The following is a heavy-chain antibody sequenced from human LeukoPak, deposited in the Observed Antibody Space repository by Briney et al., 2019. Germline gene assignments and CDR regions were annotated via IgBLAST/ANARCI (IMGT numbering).Heavy chain of an antibody. CDR3: GVDGGY. Sequence: GGSLRLSCAASGFTFSSYTMNWVRQAPGKGLEWVSSITSSSSSIYYADSVKGRFTISRDNAKNSLYLQMNSLRAEDTAVYYCGVDGGYWGQGTLVTVSS. D-gene: IGHD2-15*01. CDR1: GFTFSSYT. CDR2: ITSSSSSI. J-gene: IGHJ4*02. V-gene: IGHV3-21*01.